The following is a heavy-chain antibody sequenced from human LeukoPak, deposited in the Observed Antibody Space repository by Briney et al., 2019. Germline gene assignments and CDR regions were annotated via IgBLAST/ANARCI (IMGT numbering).Heavy chain of an antibody. Sequence: GGSLRLSCAASGFTFSSYSTNWVRQAPGKGLEWVSSISSSSSYIYYADSVKGRFTISRDNAKNSLYLQMNSLRAEDTAVYYCARCSSPFYYYYYMDVWGKGTTVTVSS. CDR1: GFTFSSYS. CDR2: ISSSSSYI. CDR3: ARCSSPFYYYYYMDV. J-gene: IGHJ6*03. V-gene: IGHV3-21*01. D-gene: IGHD6-13*01.